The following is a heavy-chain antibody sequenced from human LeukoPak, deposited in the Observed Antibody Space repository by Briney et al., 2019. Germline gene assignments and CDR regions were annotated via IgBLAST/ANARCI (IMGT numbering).Heavy chain of an antibody. J-gene: IGHJ4*02. CDR2: TRNKANSYTT. CDR3: SRAHSYYDGSVVHYSDY. V-gene: IGHV3-72*01. CDR1: GFTCRDHY. D-gene: IGHD3-22*01. Sequence: PGGSLRLSCAASGFTCRDHYMDWVRQAPGKGLEWVGRTRNKANSYTTEYAASVKGRFTISRDESTNSLYMQMNSLQTEDTAVYCCSRAHSYYDGSVVHYSDYWGQGALVTVSS.